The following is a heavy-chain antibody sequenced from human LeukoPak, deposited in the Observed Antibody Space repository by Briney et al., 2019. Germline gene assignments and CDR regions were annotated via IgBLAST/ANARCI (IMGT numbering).Heavy chain of an antibody. Sequence: GGSLRLSCAASGFTFSSYAMHWVRQAPGKGLEWVAVISYDGSNKYYADSVKGRFTISRDNSKNTLYLQMNSLRAEDTAVYYCARAMGASLYFDYWGQGTLVTVSS. J-gene: IGHJ4*02. D-gene: IGHD1-26*01. CDR2: ISYDGSNK. V-gene: IGHV3-30-3*01. CDR1: GFTFSSYA. CDR3: ARAMGASLYFDY.